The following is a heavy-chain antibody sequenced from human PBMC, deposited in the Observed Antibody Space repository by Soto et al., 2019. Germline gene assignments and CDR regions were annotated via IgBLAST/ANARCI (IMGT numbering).Heavy chain of an antibody. CDR2: INHSGST. V-gene: IGHV4-34*01. CDR1: GGSFSGYY. Sequence: QVQLQQWGAGLLKPSETLSLTCAVYGGSFSGYYWSWIRQPPGKGLEWIGEINHSGSTNYNPSLKSRVTISVDTSKNQFSLKLSSVTAADTAVYYCARGLGELSFKDYWGQGTLVTVSS. CDR3: ARGLGELSFKDY. J-gene: IGHJ4*02. D-gene: IGHD3-16*02.